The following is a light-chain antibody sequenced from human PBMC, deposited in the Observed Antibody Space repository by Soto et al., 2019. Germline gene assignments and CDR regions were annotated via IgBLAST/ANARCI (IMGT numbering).Light chain of an antibody. V-gene: IGKV1-5*01. CDR3: KQYNSYPWT. CDR2: DAY. CDR1: QSISSW. J-gene: IGKJ1*01. Sequence: DIQVPQSPSTLSASVGDRVTITCRASQSISSWLAWYQQKPGKAPKLLIYDAYSLESGVQSRFSGSGSGTEFTLTISSLQPDDFATYYCKQYNSYPWTFGQGTKVDIK.